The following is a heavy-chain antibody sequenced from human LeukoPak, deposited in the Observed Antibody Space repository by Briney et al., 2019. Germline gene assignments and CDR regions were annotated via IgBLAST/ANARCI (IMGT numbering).Heavy chain of an antibody. D-gene: IGHD2-15*01. CDR1: GYTFTGYC. Sequence: ASVKVSCKTSGYTFTGYCMHWVRQAPGQGLEWMGWISPSSGGTNYAQKFQGRVTMTRDTSISTAYMELSGLRSDDTAVYYCARRGSRIDAFDIWGQGTMVTVSP. V-gene: IGHV1-2*02. J-gene: IGHJ3*02. CDR2: ISPSSGGT. CDR3: ARRGSRIDAFDI.